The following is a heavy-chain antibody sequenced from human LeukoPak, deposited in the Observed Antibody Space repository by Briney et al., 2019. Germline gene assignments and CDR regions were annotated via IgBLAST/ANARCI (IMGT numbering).Heavy chain of an antibody. Sequence: GSLRLSCAASGFTFGNYAMSWVRQAPGKGLEWVSGVSGSGTTTYYADSVKGRFTASRDNPKNTLYLQMNSLRAGDTAVYFCARLGSTVTYFDYWGQGTLVTVSS. CDR3: ARLGSTVTYFDY. V-gene: IGHV3-23*01. D-gene: IGHD4-17*01. CDR1: GFTFGNYA. CDR2: VSGSGTTT. J-gene: IGHJ4*02.